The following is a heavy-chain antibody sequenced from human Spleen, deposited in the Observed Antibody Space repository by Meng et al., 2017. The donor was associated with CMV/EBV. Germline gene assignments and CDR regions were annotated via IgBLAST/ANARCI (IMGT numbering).Heavy chain of an antibody. CDR3: AREGGSYPY. D-gene: IGHD1-26*01. V-gene: IGHV3-64*02. CDR2: ISSNGGST. J-gene: IGHJ4*02. CDR1: GFTFSSYA. Sequence: GSLRLSCAASGFTFSSYAMHWVRQAPGKGLEYVSAISSNGGSTYYADSVKGRFTISRDNSKNTLYLQMGSLRAEDMAVYYCAREGGSYPYWGQGTLVTVSS.